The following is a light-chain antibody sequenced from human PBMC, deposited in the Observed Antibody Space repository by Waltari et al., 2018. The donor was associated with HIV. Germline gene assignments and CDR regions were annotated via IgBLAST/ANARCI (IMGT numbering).Light chain of an antibody. Sequence: DIVMTQSPPSLLVTPGGPASIPCRSSQSLYHRNGYHYLDWYVQRPGQSPQLLIYLGSVRASGVPDRFSGSGSGTDFTLEISRLEAEDVGVYYCMQALQTPRTFAQGTNVEIK. CDR3: MQALQTPRT. J-gene: IGKJ1*01. CDR2: LGS. V-gene: IGKV2-28*01. CDR1: QSLYHRNGYHY.